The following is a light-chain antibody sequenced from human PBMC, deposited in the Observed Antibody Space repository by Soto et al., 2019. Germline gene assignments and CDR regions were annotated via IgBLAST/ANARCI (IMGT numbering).Light chain of an antibody. CDR1: QSVSSNY. Sequence: EIVLTQSPGTLSLSPWERATLSCRASQSVSSNYLAWYQQKPGQAPRLLIYGASNKATGIPDRFSGSGSGTDFTLTISRLEPEDFAVYYCQQYGSSLVVTFGQGTKVEIK. CDR2: GAS. V-gene: IGKV3-20*01. J-gene: IGKJ1*01. CDR3: QQYGSSLVVT.